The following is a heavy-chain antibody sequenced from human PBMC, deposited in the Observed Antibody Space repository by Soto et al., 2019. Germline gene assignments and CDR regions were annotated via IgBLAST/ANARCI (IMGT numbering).Heavy chain of an antibody. V-gene: IGHV1-69*01. CDR1: GGTFSSYA. Sequence: QVQLVQSGAEVKKPGSSVKVSCKASGGTFSSYAISWVRQAPGQGLEWMGGIIPIFGTANYAQKFQGRVTITADQSTSTAYMELSSLRSEDTAVYYCARLPNLWFGESPAGGCFDPWVQGTLVTVSS. CDR3: ARLPNLWFGESPAGGCFDP. CDR2: IIPIFGTA. D-gene: IGHD3-10*01. J-gene: IGHJ5*02.